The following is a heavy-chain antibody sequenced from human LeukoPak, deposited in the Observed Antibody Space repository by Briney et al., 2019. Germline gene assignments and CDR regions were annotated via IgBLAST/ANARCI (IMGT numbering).Heavy chain of an antibody. Sequence: PSETLSLTCTVYGGSISNYFWSWIPQPPGKGLEWIGYIYYSGSTNYNPSLRGRVTISVDTSKNQFALNLRSVSAADTAVYYCARHSRFQQLGSFDSWGQGSLVTVSS. CDR2: IYYSGST. CDR1: GGSISNYF. CDR3: ARHSRFQQLGSFDS. V-gene: IGHV4-59*08. D-gene: IGHD6-13*01. J-gene: IGHJ4*02.